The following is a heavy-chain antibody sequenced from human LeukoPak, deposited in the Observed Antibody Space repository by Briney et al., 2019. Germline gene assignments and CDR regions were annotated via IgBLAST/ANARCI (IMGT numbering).Heavy chain of an antibody. V-gene: IGHV4-38-2*02. Sequence: SETLSLTCTVSGYSISSGYYWGWIRQPPGKGLEWIGSIYHSGSTYYNPSLKSRVTISVDTSKNQFSLKLSSVTAADTAVYYCARDNNYYVHGMDVWGQGTTVTVSS. CDR2: IYHSGST. CDR3: ARDNNYYVHGMDV. J-gene: IGHJ6*02. D-gene: IGHD3-10*02. CDR1: GYSISSGYY.